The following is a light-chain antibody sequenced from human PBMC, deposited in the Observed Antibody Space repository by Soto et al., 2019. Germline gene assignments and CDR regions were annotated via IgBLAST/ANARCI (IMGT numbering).Light chain of an antibody. CDR2: GNN. V-gene: IGLV1-40*01. Sequence: QAVVTQPPSVSGAPGQRVTISCTGSSSNIGANYDVHWYQHRPGTAPKLLIFGNNNRPSGVPDRFSGSKSGTSASLAITGLQAEDEGDYYFQSYDSTLSARYVFGTGTKLTVL. CDR3: QSYDSTLSARYV. J-gene: IGLJ1*01. CDR1: SSNIGANYD.